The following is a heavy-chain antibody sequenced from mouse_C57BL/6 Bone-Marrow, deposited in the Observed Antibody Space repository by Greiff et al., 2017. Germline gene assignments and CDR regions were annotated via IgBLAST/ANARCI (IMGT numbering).Heavy chain of an antibody. D-gene: IGHD1-1*01. V-gene: IGHV1-39*01. J-gene: IGHJ3*01. CDR1: GYSFTDYN. CDR3: ARWGYGSSYEGFAY. CDR2: INPNYGTT. Sequence: VHVKQSGPELVKPGASVKISCKASGYSFTDYNMNWVKQSNGKSLEWIGVINPNYGTTSYNQKFKGKATLTGDKSSSTAYMQLNSLTSEDSAVYYCARWGYGSSYEGFAYWGQGTLVTGSA.